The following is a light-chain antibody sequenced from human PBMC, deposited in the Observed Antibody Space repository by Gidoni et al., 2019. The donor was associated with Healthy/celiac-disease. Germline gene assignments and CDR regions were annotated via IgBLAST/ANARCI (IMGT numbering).Light chain of an antibody. Sequence: SSELTQDPAVSVALGQTVRITCQGDSLRSYYASCYQQKPGQSPVLVIYGKNNRPQGIPDRFSGSSSGNTASLTITGAQAEDEADYYCNSRDSSGNHLVVFGGGTKLTVL. CDR1: SLRSYY. J-gene: IGLJ2*01. CDR2: GKN. V-gene: IGLV3-19*01. CDR3: NSRDSSGNHLVV.